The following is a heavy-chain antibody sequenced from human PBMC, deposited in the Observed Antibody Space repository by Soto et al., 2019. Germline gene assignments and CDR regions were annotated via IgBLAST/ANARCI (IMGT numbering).Heavy chain of an antibody. Sequence: PSETLSLTCTVSGGSISSGGYYWIWIRQHPGKGLEWIGYIYYSGSTYYNPSLKSRVTISVDTSKNQFSLKLSSVTAADTAVYYCAREDPGVNHFDYWGQGTLVTVSS. J-gene: IGHJ4*02. D-gene: IGHD7-27*01. V-gene: IGHV4-31*03. CDR2: IYYSGST. CDR3: AREDPGVNHFDY. CDR1: GGSISSGGYY.